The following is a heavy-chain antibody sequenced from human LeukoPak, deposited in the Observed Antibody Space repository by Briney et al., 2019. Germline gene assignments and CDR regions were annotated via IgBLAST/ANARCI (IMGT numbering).Heavy chain of an antibody. Sequence: PGGSLRLSCAPCVFTSCIFAMSCVRQAPEEGREWVSAICGRGGSTYYADSVKSRSTNSRDNAKNSLYMQMNSLRAEDTAVYYCARARGPRLIAAFDIWGQGTMVTVSS. J-gene: IGHJ3*02. CDR2: ICGRGGST. CDR3: ARARGPRLIAAFDI. CDR1: VFTSCIFA. V-gene: IGHV3-23*01. D-gene: IGHD2-8*01.